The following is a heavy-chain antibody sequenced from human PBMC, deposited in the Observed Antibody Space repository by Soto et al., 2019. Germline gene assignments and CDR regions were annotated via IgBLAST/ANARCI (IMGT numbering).Heavy chain of an antibody. CDR3: ARLGFNYDFLSGYYNVHHYYGIGV. D-gene: IGHD3-3*01. CDR2: IYPGDSDT. J-gene: IGHJ6*02. V-gene: IGHV5-51*01. CDR1: GYSFTSYW. Sequence: PGESLKISCKGSGYSFTSYWIAWVRQMPGEGLEWMGIIYPGDSDTRYSPSFQGQVTISADKSINSVYLQWSSLKASDTATYYCARLGFNYDFLSGYYNVHHYYGIGVWGQGTTVTVSS.